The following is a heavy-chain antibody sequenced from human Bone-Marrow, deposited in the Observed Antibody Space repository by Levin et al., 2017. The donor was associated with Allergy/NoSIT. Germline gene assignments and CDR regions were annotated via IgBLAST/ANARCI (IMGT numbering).Heavy chain of an antibody. J-gene: IGHJ5*02. CDR1: GGSFSGYY. CDR3: ARVSAPRYCSGGSCYLINWFDP. CDR2: INHSGST. Sequence: PSETLSLTCAVYGGSFSGYYWSWIRQPPGKGLEWIGEINHSGSTNYNPSLKSRVTISVDTSKNQFSLKLSSVTAADTAVYYCARVSAPRYCSGGSCYLINWFDPWGQGTLVTVSS. D-gene: IGHD2-15*01. V-gene: IGHV4-34*01.